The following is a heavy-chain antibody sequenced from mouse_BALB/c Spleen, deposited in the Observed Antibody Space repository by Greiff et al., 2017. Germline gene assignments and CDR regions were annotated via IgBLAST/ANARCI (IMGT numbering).Heavy chain of an antibody. J-gene: IGHJ3*01. Sequence: VQLQQSGPELVKPGASVKMSCKASGYTFTSYYIHWVKQRPGQGLEWIGWIYPGDGSTKYNEKFKGKTTLTADKSSSTAYMLLSSLTSEDSAIYFCARITTVGAYWGQGTLVTVSA. CDR1: GYTFTSYY. CDR3: ARITTVGAY. D-gene: IGHD1-1*01. V-gene: IGHV1S56*01. CDR2: IYPGDGST.